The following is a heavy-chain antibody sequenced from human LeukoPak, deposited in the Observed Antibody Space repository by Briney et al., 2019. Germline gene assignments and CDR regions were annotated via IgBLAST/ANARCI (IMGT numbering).Heavy chain of an antibody. CDR1: GFTFSSYW. V-gene: IGHV3-7*01. J-gene: IGHJ3*01. Sequence: GGSLRLSCADSGFTFSSYWMNWVRQAPGKGLEWVANMRQDGRDQYYADSVRGRLTISRDNAKSSLYLQMNSLTAEDTAVYFCARDFRATGSLDVWGQGTVVTVSS. CDR3: ARDFRATGSLDV. CDR2: MRQDGRDQ.